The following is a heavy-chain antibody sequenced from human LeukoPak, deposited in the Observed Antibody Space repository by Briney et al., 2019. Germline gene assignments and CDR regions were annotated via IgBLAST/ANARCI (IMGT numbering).Heavy chain of an antibody. V-gene: IGHV3-48*04. Sequence: AGGSLRLSCAASGFTFSSYSMNWVRQAPGKGLQWVSYISSSSSTIYNADSVKGRFTISRDNAKNSLYLQMNSLRVEDTAIYYCATFSPYFESWGQGTLVTVSS. CDR2: ISSSSSTI. CDR3: ATFSPYFES. J-gene: IGHJ4*02. CDR1: GFTFSSYS.